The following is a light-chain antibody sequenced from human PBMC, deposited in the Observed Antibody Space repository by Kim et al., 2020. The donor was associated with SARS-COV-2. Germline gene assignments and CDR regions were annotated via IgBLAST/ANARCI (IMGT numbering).Light chain of an antibody. CDR3: CSFANRRNLV. CDR2: NVN. Sequence: QSALTQPASVSGSPGQSITISCTGSSSDIGSNNYVSWYQQHPGKAPKLMIYNVNERPSGVSDRFSGSKSGYTASLTISGLQAEDEAEYFCCSFANRRNLVFGGGTKLTVL. V-gene: IGLV2-14*03. CDR1: SSDIGSNNY. J-gene: IGLJ2*01.